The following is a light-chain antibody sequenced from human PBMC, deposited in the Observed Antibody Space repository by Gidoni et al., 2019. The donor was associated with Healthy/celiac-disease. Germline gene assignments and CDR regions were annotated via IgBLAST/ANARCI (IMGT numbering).Light chain of an antibody. J-gene: IGLJ2*01. CDR1: SSNIGNNY. CDR2: DNN. Sequence: QSVLTQPPSVSAAPGQKVTISCSGSSSNIGNNYVSWYQQLPGTAPKLLIYDNNKRPSGIPDRFSGSKSGTSATLGITGLQTGDEADYYCGTWDSKVVFGGGTKLTVL. CDR3: GTWDSKVV. V-gene: IGLV1-51*01.